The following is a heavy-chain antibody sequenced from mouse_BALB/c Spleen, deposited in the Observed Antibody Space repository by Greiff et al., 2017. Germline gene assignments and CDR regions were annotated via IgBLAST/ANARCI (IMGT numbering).Heavy chain of an antibody. J-gene: IGHJ3*01. Sequence: EVKLVESGGGLVQPGGSLRLSCATSGFTFTDYYMSWVRQPPGKALEWLGFIRNKANGYTTEYSASVKGRFTISRDNSQSILYLQMNTLRAEDSATYYCARDIRSSYGVAYWGQRTLVTVSA. CDR2: IRNKANGYTT. D-gene: IGHD1-1*01. CDR1: GFTFTDYY. CDR3: ARDIRSSYGVAY. V-gene: IGHV7-3*02.